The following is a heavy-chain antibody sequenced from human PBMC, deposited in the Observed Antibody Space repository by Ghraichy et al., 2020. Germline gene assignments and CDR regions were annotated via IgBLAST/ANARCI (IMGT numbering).Heavy chain of an antibody. CDR1: GYLFPTYW. CDR2: IDSSDSYI. D-gene: IGHD2-2*01. CDR3: VFVVVLPGMANYFDS. V-gene: IGHV5-10-1*01. Sequence: GESLNISCAASGYLFPTYWINWVRQVPGKGLEWMGRIDSSDSYIDYSPSFQGHVSISADKSINTAHLQWSSLKASDTAMYYCVFVVVLPGMANYFDSWGQGTLVTVSS. J-gene: IGHJ4*02.